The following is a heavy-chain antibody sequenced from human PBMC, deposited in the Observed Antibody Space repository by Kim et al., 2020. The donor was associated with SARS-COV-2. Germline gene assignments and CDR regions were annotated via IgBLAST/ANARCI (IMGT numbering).Heavy chain of an antibody. V-gene: IGHV5-51*01. CDR2: MYPGDSDI. J-gene: IGHJ4*02. Sequence: GESLKISCKASGYSFSFYWIGWVRQMPGKGLEWMGIMYPGDSDIRYSPSFDGQVTISADKSTSTAYLQWSSLKASDTAIYYCARQSYGDYTHVDSWGQGT. CDR3: ARQSYGDYTHVDS. D-gene: IGHD4-17*01. CDR1: GYSFSFYW.